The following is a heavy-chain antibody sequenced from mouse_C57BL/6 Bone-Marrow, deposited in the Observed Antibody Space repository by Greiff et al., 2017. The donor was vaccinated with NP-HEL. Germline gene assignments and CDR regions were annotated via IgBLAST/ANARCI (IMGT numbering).Heavy chain of an antibody. D-gene: IGHD1-1*01. CDR2: ISDGGSYT. Sequence: EVQVVESGGGLVKPGGSLKLSCAASGFTFSSYAMSWVRQTPEKRLEWVATISDGGSYTYYPDNVKGRFTISRDNAKNNLYLQMSHLKSEDTAMYYCVLVATYFDYWGQGTTLTVSS. CDR1: GFTFSSYA. CDR3: VLVATYFDY. V-gene: IGHV5-4*01. J-gene: IGHJ2*01.